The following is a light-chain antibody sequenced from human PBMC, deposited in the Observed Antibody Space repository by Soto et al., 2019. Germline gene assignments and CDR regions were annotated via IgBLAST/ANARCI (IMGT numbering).Light chain of an antibody. V-gene: IGKV3-20*01. CDR2: GAS. J-gene: IGKJ5*01. Sequence: ELVLTQSPGTLSLSPGDSATLSCRASQSVSSSYLAWYQQKPGQAPRLLIYGASSRATGIPDRFSGSGSGTDFTLTISRLEPEDFAVYYCQQYGSSPPITCGQGTRLEIK. CDR1: QSVSSSY. CDR3: QQYGSSPPIT.